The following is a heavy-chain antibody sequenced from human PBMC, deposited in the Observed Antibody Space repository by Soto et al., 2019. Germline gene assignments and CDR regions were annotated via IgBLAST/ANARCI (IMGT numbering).Heavy chain of an antibody. Sequence: ASVKVSCKVSGYTLTELSMPWVRQAPGKGLEWMGGFDPEDGETTYAQKFQGRVTMTEDTSTDTAYMELSSLRSEDTAVYYCATDRYLLYCSGGSCYQRPFDPWGQGTLVTVSS. CDR1: GYTLTELS. D-gene: IGHD2-15*01. CDR3: ATDRYLLYCSGGSCYQRPFDP. J-gene: IGHJ5*02. V-gene: IGHV1-24*01. CDR2: FDPEDGET.